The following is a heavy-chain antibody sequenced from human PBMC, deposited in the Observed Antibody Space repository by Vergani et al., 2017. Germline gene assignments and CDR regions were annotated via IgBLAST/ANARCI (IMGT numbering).Heavy chain of an antibody. CDR3: ARVRGGSSWTTPFGYYYYYMDV. D-gene: IGHD6-13*01. V-gene: IGHV3-11*01. CDR2: ISSSGSTI. Sequence: QVQLVESGGGLIKPGGSLRLSCAASGFTFSDYYMSWIRQAPGKGLEWVSYISSSGSTIYYADSVKGRFTISRDNAKNSLYLQMNSLRAEDTAVYYCARVRGGSSWTTPFGYYYYYMDVWGKGTTVTVSS. CDR1: GFTFSDYY. J-gene: IGHJ6*03.